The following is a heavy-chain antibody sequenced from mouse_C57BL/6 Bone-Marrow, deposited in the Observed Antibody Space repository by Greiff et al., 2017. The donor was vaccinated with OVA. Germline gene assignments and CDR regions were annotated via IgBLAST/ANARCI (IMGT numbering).Heavy chain of an antibody. V-gene: IGHV5-4*01. D-gene: IGHD2-1*01. CDR3: ARVYPETYAMDY. CDR2: FSAGGSYT. J-gene: IGHJ4*01. Sequence: EVQVVESGGGLVKPGGSLKLSCAASGFTFSSYAMSWVRQTPEKRLEWVATFSAGGSYTYYPDNVKGRFTISRDNAKNNRYLQMSHLKSEDTAMYYCARVYPETYAMDYWGQGTSVTVSS. CDR1: GFTFSSYA.